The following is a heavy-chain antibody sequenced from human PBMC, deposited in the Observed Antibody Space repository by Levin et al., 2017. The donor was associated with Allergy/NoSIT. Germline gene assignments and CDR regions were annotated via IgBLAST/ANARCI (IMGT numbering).Heavy chain of an antibody. D-gene: IGHD3-3*01. V-gene: IGHV6-1*01. CDR1: GDSVSSTSAA. CDR3: ARQNVGTYYDFWSGYYATVYYFDY. Sequence: SQTLSLPCAISGDSVSSTSAAWNWIRQSPSRGLEWLGRTYYRSKWYNDYAVSVKSRITINPDTSKNQFSLQLNSVTPEDTAVYYCARQNVGTYYDFWSGYYATVYYFDYWGQGTLVTVSS. CDR2: TYYRSKWYN. J-gene: IGHJ4*02.